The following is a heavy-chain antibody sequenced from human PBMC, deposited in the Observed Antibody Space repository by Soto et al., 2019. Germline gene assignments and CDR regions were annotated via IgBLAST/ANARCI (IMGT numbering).Heavy chain of an antibody. V-gene: IGHV3-23*01. D-gene: IGHD5-12*01. J-gene: IGHJ4*02. CDR3: PKTASITFRDGFEH. Sequence: EVQVLESGGGLVQPGGSLRLSCAASGFTFSSYAMSWVRQAPGPGLEWVSAISGSGSNPYYADSVKGRFTISRDNSKKTLSLQMNSLRADDTALYYRPKTASITFRDGFEHWGQGTLVNVSS. CDR1: GFTFSSYA. CDR2: ISGSGSNP.